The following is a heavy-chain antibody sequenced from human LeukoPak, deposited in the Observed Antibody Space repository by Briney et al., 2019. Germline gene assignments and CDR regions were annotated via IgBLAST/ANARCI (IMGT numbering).Heavy chain of an antibody. CDR2: INPNSGGT. CDR1: GYTLTDHY. CDR3: ARSVAAAGTFRFDY. Sequence: ASVNVSCKASGYTLTDHYIHWVRQAPGQGLEWMGWINPNSGGTNYAQKFQGRVTMTRDTSISTAYMELSRLRSDDTAVYYCARSVAAAGTFRFDYWGQGTLVTVSS. D-gene: IGHD6-13*01. V-gene: IGHV1-2*02. J-gene: IGHJ4*02.